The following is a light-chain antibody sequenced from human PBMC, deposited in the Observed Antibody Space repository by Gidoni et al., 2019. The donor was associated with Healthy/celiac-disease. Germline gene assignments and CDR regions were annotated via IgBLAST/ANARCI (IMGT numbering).Light chain of an antibody. Sequence: EIVLTQSPGTLSLSPGERATLSCRASQSVSSSYLAWYQQKPGQAPRLLIYGASSRATGIPDRFSGSGSGTDFTLTISRLEPEDCAVYYCQQYGSSPPTLGQGTKLEIK. CDR1: QSVSSSY. V-gene: IGKV3-20*01. J-gene: IGKJ2*01. CDR3: QQYGSSPPT. CDR2: GAS.